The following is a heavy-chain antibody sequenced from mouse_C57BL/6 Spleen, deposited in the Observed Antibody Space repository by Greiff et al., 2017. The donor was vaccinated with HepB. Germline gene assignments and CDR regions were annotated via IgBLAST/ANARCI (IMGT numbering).Heavy chain of an antibody. V-gene: IGHV5-12*01. D-gene: IGHD3-2*02. CDR3: ARDSSGYYAMDY. CDR1: GFTFSDYY. Sequence: EVQRVESGGGLVQPGGSLKLSCAASGFTFSDYYMYWVRQTPEKRLEWVAYISNGGGSTYYPDTVKGRFTISRDNAKNTLYLQMSRLKSEDTAMYYCARDSSGYYAMDYWGQGTSVTVSS. J-gene: IGHJ4*01. CDR2: ISNGGGST.